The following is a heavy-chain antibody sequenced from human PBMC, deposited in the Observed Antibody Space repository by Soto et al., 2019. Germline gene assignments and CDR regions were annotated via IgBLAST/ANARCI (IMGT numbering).Heavy chain of an antibody. D-gene: IGHD3-10*01. CDR3: ARQGFGVLHGLVDV. V-gene: IGHV4-39*01. J-gene: IGHJ6*02. CDR2: ISYSGST. Sequence: PSETLSLTCTVSGGSISTSTYYWGWVRHPPGKGLEWIGTISYSGSTYYNPSLKSRVTISVDASKNQFSLKLTSVTAADTAVYYCARQGFGVLHGLVDVWGQGTTVTVSS. CDR1: GGSISTSTYY.